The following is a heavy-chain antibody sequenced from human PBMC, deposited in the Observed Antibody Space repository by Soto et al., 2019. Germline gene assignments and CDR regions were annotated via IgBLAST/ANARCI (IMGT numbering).Heavy chain of an antibody. CDR3: ARGVGSDSFDN. CDR2: INHLETT. V-gene: IGHV4-30-2*01. Sequence: QLQLHESGSGLVKPSQTLSLTCTVSGASITYGGYSWSWIRQTPGKGLEWIGYINHLETTFYNPSFESRLTLSIDRAKNQFSLNLNSMSAADRGVYFCARGVGSDSFDNWGQGILVTVSS. D-gene: IGHD3-16*01. CDR1: GASITYGGYS. J-gene: IGHJ4*02.